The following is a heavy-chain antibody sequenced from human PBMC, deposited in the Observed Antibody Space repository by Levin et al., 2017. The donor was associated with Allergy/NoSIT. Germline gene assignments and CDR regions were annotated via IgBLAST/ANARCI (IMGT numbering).Heavy chain of an antibody. Sequence: LSLPCAASGFTFRNAWMGWVRQAPGKGLEWVGRIKSKTEGGTTECAAPVKGRFTISRDDSKNTLYLQLNSLKTEDTAVYYCTYYSSTWYYFDYWGQGTLVTVSS. J-gene: IGHJ4*02. D-gene: IGHD6-13*01. CDR2: IKSKTEGGTT. CDR3: TYYSSTWYYFDY. CDR1: GFTFRNAW. V-gene: IGHV3-15*01.